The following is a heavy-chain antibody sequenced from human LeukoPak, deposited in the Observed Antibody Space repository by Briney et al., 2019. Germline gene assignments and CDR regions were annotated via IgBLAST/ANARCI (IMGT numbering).Heavy chain of an antibody. V-gene: IGHV3-23*01. CDR1: GFTFSFYA. Sequence: GTSLRLSCAASGFTFSFYAMRWVRQAPGKGLEWVSVSSNSGSSTHYAGSVKGRFSISRDNSKDTLYLQMSSLRVEDTAVYYCEKYLATGWYVIEYWGQGTLVSVSS. CDR3: EKYLATGWYVIEY. J-gene: IGHJ4*02. D-gene: IGHD6-19*01. CDR2: SSNSGSST.